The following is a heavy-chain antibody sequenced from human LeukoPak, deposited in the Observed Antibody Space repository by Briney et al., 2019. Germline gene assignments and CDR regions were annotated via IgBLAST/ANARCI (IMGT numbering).Heavy chain of an antibody. V-gene: IGHV3-21*01. Sequence: GGSLRLSCAASGFTFSSYSMNWVRQAPGKGLEWVSSISSSSSYIYYADSVKGRFTISRDNSKNTLYLQMNSLRAEDTAVYYCARDHYGSGSYRYYMDVWGKGTTVTVSS. CDR2: ISSSSSYI. CDR1: GFTFSSYS. D-gene: IGHD3-10*01. J-gene: IGHJ6*03. CDR3: ARDHYGSGSYRYYMDV.